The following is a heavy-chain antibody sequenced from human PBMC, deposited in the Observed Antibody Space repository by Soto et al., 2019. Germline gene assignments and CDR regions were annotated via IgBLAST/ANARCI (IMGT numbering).Heavy chain of an antibody. D-gene: IGHD5-18*01. J-gene: IGHJ4*02. Sequence: GESLKISCRASGYSFTAYWIAWVGQMPGKGLEWMGIIYPGDSDTRYSPSFQGQVTISADKSISTAYLQWSSLKASDTAMYYCARLLNTATVTDPDYWGQGTLVTVYS. CDR3: ARLLNTATVTDPDY. CDR1: GYSFTAYW. CDR2: IYPGDSDT. V-gene: IGHV5-51*01.